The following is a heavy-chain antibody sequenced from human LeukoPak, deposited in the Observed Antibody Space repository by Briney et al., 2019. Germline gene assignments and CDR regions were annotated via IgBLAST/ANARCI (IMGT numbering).Heavy chain of an antibody. CDR3: AGCASTGYYYMDV. Sequence: SVKVSCSSSGYILTNYGIYWVRQAPGQGLEWMGGIIPIFGTANYAQKFQGRVTITTDESTSTAYMELSSLRSEDTAVYYCAGCASTGYYYMDVWGKGTTVTVSS. CDR2: IIPIFGTA. J-gene: IGHJ6*03. V-gene: IGHV1-69*05. CDR1: GYILTNYG.